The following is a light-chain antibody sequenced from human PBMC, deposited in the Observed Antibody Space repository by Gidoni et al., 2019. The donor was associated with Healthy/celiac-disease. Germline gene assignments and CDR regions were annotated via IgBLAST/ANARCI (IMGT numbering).Light chain of an antibody. CDR2: EVS. CDR3: SSYTSSSTHVV. Sequence: QSALTQPASVSGSPGQSITISCTGTSSDVGGYNYVSWYQQHPGKAPKLMIYEVSNRPSGVSIRFSGSKSGNTASLTISGLQAEDEADYSCSSYTSSSTHVVFGGGTKLTVL. V-gene: IGLV2-14*01. J-gene: IGLJ2*01. CDR1: SSDVGGYNY.